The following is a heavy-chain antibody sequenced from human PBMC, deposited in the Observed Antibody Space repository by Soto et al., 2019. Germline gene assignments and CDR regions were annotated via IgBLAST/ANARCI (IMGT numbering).Heavy chain of an antibody. V-gene: IGHV3-23*01. Sequence: VQLLESGGGLVQPGGSLRLSCAASGITFSDFAMAWLRQTTEKGLEWVSTISGRGDEIYYADSVKGRFTISRDNSRSTLDLQMKSLRAEDTAVYFCAKEYYYDSSFDYWGQGVLVTVSS. J-gene: IGHJ4*02. D-gene: IGHD3-22*01. CDR2: ISGRGDEI. CDR1: GITFSDFA. CDR3: AKEYYYDSSFDY.